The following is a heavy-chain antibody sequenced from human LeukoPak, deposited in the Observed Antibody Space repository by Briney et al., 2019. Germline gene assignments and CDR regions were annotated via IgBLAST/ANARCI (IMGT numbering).Heavy chain of an antibody. D-gene: IGHD3-3*01. Sequence: GGSLRLSCEVSGFPFTLYNMNWVRQAPGKGLEWLSYISSSTNTIYYADSVKGRFTISRDNAKNTLYLQMNSLRAEDTAVYYCAKETGFWSAYYYYYMDVWGKGTTVTVSS. V-gene: IGHV3-48*04. CDR2: ISSSTNTI. CDR3: AKETGFWSAYYYYYMDV. J-gene: IGHJ6*03. CDR1: GFPFTLYN.